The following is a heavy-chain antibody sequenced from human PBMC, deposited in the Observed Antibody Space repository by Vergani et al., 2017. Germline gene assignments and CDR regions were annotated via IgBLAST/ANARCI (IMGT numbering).Heavy chain of an antibody. CDR1: GFTFSSYS. D-gene: IGHD1-26*01. Sequence: EVQLLESGGGLVQPGGSLRLSCAASGFTFSSYSMNWVRQAPGKGLEWVSSISSSSSYIYYADSVKGRFTISRDNAKNSLYLQMNSLIAEDTAVYYCARGRSGSYYDYWGQGTLVTVSS. V-gene: IGHV3-21*01. CDR3: ARGRSGSYYDY. J-gene: IGHJ4*02. CDR2: ISSSSSYI.